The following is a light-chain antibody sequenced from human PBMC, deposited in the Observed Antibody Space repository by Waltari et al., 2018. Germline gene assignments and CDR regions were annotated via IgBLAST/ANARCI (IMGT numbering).Light chain of an antibody. V-gene: IGLV10-54*01. Sequence: QAGLTQPPSVSKGLRQTATLTCTGNSNNVGNQGAAWLQQHQGHPPKLLSYRNNNRPSGISERLSASRSGNTASLTITGLQPEDEADYYCSAWDSSLSARLGGGTKLTVL. J-gene: IGLJ3*02. CDR1: SNNVGNQG. CDR3: SAWDSSLSAR. CDR2: RNN.